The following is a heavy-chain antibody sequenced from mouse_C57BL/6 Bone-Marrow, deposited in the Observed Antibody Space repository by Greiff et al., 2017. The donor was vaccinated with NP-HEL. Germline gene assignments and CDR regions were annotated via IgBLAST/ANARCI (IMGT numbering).Heavy chain of an antibody. V-gene: IGHV1-82*01. CDR1: GYAFSSSW. J-gene: IGHJ2*01. Sequence: VQLQQSGPELVKPGASVKISCKASGYAFSSSWMNWVKQRPGKGLEWIGRIYPGDGDTNYNGKFKGKATLTADKSSSTAYMQLSSLTSEDSAVYFCASDGTTGRDYWGQGTTLTVSS. CDR3: ASDGTTGRDY. D-gene: IGHD1-1*01. CDR2: IYPGDGDT.